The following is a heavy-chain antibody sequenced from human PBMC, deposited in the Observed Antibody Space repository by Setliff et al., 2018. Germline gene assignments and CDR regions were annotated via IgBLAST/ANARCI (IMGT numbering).Heavy chain of an antibody. V-gene: IGHV3-30*02. CDR3: VKSAPMVVRGSLGV. J-gene: IGHJ6*04. CDR2: IRSDGISK. Sequence: GESLKISCAASGFIFGSFGMYWVRQAPGKGLEWVSFIRSDGISKYYADSVKGRFTISRDNSYNTLNLQMSSLRAEDTAVYYCVKSAPMVVRGSLGVWGKGTTVTVSS. CDR1: GFIFGSFG. D-gene: IGHD2-21*01.